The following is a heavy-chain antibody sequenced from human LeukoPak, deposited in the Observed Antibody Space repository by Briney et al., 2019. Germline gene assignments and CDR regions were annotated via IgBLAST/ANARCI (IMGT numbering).Heavy chain of an antibody. Sequence: GGSLRLSCAASGFTFSDYGMHWVRQAPGRGLEWVAIIWYDGSNDYYADSVKGRFTITRDNSKNTLYLQMNSLRAEDTAVYYCAKFGLDYWGQGTLVTVSS. CDR3: AKFGLDY. J-gene: IGHJ4*02. CDR2: IWYDGSND. CDR1: GFTFSDYG. D-gene: IGHD3-16*01. V-gene: IGHV3-33*06.